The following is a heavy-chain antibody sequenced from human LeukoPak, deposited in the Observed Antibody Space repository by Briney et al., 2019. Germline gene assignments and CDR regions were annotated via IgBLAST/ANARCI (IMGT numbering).Heavy chain of an antibody. V-gene: IGHV1-18*01. CDR3: ARDSARGYSYGYNAFDI. Sequence: ASVTVSFKSSAYNFSNYDIGWVRQAPRQGLEWMGWITAGDGNTNYAQKVQGRVTMTTDTSTSTAYMELRSLRSDDPAVYFCARDSARGYSYGYNAFDIWGQGTMVTVSS. D-gene: IGHD5-18*01. CDR1: AYNFSNYD. CDR2: ITAGDGNT. J-gene: IGHJ3*02.